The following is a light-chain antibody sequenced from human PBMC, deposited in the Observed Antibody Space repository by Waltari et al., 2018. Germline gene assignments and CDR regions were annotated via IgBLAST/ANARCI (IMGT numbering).Light chain of an antibody. J-gene: IGKJ4*01. Sequence: EIALTQSPATLSLSPGERATLSCRASQSLSSSLAWYQQKPDQAPRLLIYDASNRATGIPARFSGSGSGTDFTLTISSLEPEDFAVYYCQQRSNWLLTFGGGTKVEIK. CDR2: DAS. V-gene: IGKV3-11*01. CDR3: QQRSNWLLT. CDR1: QSLSSS.